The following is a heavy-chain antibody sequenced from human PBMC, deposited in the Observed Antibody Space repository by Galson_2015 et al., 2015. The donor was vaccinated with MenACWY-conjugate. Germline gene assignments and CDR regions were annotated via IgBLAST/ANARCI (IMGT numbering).Heavy chain of an antibody. V-gene: IGHV1-69*04. CDR3: ARAVSLRGSGHFPPDYMDV. Sequence: SVKVSCKASGGAFSNYAISWVRQAPGQGLEWMGRIIPFLGVANYAETFQGRVTITAEKSTSTVYMEATGLRSDDTAVYYYARAVSLRGSGHFPPDYMDVWGKGTAVTVSS. J-gene: IGHJ6*03. D-gene: IGHD3-10*01. CDR2: IIPFLGVA. CDR1: GGAFSNYA.